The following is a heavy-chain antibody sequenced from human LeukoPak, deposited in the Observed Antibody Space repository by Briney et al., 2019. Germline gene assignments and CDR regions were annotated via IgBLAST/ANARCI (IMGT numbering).Heavy chain of an antibody. CDR1: GYTFTSYG. V-gene: IGHV1-18*01. Sequence: ASVKVSCKASGYTFTSYGISWVRQAPGQGLEWMGWISAYSLNTNYAQNFQGRVTMTTDTSTSTAYMELRSLRSDDTAVYYCARDSSGYYYGWSGYYFDYWGQGTLVTVSS. CDR3: ARDSSGYYYGWSGYYFDY. J-gene: IGHJ4*02. CDR2: ISAYSLNT. D-gene: IGHD3-22*01.